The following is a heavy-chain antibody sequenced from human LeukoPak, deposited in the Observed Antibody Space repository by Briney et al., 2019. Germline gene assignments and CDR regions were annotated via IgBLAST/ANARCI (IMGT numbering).Heavy chain of an antibody. V-gene: IGHV5-51*01. J-gene: IGHJ4*02. D-gene: IGHD5-24*01. CDR1: GYSFSSYW. CDR3: ARASRDGYNQNFDH. CDR2: IYPGGSET. Sequence: GESLKISCKGLGYSFSSYWNAWVRQRPGKGLEWMGIIYPGGSETRYDPSFQGQVTISADSSTSTAYLQWSSLRASDTAMHYCARASRDGYNQNFDHWGQGTLDTVSS.